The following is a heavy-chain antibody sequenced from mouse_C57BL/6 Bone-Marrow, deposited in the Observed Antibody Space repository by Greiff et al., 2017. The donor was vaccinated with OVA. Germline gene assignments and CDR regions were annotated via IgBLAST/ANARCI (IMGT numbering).Heavy chain of an antibody. Sequence: VQGVESGAELARPGASVKLSCKASGYTFTSYGISWVKQRTGQGLEWIGEIYPRSGNTYYNEKFKGKATLTADKSSSTAYMELRSLTSEDSAVYFCARRGTTVAYWYFDVWGTGTTVTVSS. J-gene: IGHJ1*03. CDR3: ARRGTTVAYWYFDV. D-gene: IGHD1-1*01. CDR2: IYPRSGNT. CDR1: GYTFTSYG. V-gene: IGHV1-81*01.